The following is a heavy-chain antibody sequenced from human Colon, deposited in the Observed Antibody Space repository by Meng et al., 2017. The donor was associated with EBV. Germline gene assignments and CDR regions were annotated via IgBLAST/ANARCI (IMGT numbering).Heavy chain of an antibody. J-gene: IGHJ4*02. Sequence: QVQLQGSGPGLVKPSGTLSLTCAVSGGSLSSRNWWSWVRQPPGKGLEWIGEIYHSGSTNYNPPLKSRVTISVDESKNQFSLRLSSVTAADTAVYYCARVGAYCGGDCYHPRWGQGTLVTVSS. CDR3: ARVGAYCGGDCYHPR. CDR1: GGSLSSRNW. V-gene: IGHV4-4*02. CDR2: IYHSGST. D-gene: IGHD2-21*02.